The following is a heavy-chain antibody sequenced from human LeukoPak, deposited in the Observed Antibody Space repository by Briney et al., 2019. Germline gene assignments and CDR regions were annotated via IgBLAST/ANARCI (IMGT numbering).Heavy chain of an antibody. CDR3: AREGASTISHAFDV. Sequence: PGGSLRLSCAASGFPFSTFWMTWVRQAPGKGLEWVASIIQDGSERYYVGSVKGRFTISRDNAKNSLYLQMNSLRAEDTAVYYCAREGASTISHAFDVWGQGTMVTVSS. V-gene: IGHV3-7*01. CDR1: GFPFSTFW. J-gene: IGHJ3*01. D-gene: IGHD3-16*01. CDR2: IIQDGSER.